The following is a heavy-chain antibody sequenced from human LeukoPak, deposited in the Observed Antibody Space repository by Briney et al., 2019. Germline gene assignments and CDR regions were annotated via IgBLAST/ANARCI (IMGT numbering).Heavy chain of an antibody. V-gene: IGHV1-69*13. CDR3: ATWGDYGDYVGAFDI. CDR2: IIPIFGTA. CDR1: GGTFSSYA. Sequence: ASVKVSCKASGGTFSSYAISWVRQAPGQGLEWMGGIIPIFGTANYAQKFQGRVTITADESTSTAYMELSSLRSEDTAVYYCATWGDYGDYVGAFDIWGQGTMVIVSS. J-gene: IGHJ3*02. D-gene: IGHD4-17*01.